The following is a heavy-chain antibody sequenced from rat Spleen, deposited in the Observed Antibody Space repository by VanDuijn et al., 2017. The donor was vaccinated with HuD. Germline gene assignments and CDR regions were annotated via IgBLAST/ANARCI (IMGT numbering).Heavy chain of an antibody. CDR1: GFTFSNYG. CDR2: ISPSGVT. D-gene: IGHD4-6*01. Sequence: EVQLVESGGGLVQPGRSLKLSCAASGFTFSNYGMAWVRQTPTKGLEWVASISPSGVTYYRHSVKGRVTVSRENAKSTLYLQMDSLRSEDTATYYCARHWGYWGQGVMVTVSS. CDR3: ARHWGY. J-gene: IGHJ2*01. V-gene: IGHV5S13*01.